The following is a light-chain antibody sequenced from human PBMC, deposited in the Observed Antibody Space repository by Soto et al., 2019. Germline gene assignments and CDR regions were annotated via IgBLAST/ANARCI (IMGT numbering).Light chain of an antibody. J-gene: IGLJ1*01. CDR3: CSYAGGDIYYV. Sequence: QSALTQPRSVSGSPGQSVTISCTGTTSDVGGYNYVSWYQQHPGKAPRLIIYDVTKRPSGVPDRFSGSKSGNTASLTISGLQGEDEADYHCCSYAGGDIYYVFGTGTKVTVL. CDR2: DVT. V-gene: IGLV2-11*01. CDR1: TSDVGGYNY.